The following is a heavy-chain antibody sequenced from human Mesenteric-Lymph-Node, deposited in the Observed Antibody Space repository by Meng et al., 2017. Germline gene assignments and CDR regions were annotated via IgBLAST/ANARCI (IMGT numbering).Heavy chain of an antibody. CDR3: ASWRYDS. CDR2: TYYRSKWYN. V-gene: IGHV6-1*02. Sequence: QVQLQQSSPGLLKPSQTLSLTCAISGDSVSNNGDAWNWIRQSPLRGLEWLGRTYYRSKWYNDYAVSVKSRITINPDTSKNQFSLQLNSVTPEDTAVYYCASWRYDSWGQGTLVTVSS. J-gene: IGHJ5*01. CDR1: GDSVSNNGDA.